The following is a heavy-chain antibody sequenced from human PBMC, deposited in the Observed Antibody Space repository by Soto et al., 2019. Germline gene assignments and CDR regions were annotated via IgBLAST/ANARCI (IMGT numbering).Heavy chain of an antibody. CDR2: VYHSGRT. V-gene: IGHV4-59*01. CDR1: GGSSSFYN. J-gene: IGHJ3*02. CDR3: AKGDSTTHGDSFDI. Sequence: PSGALSLTGGVSGGSSSFYNWNWIRQCPEKGLEWIGHVYHSGRTNYNPSLKSRVTISVDTSKNQFSLQLSAVTAADTAVYYCAKGDSTTHGDSFDIWGQGTMV. D-gene: IGHD6-13*01.